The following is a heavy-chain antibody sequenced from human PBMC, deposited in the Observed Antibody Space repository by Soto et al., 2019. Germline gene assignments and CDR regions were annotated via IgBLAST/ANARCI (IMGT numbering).Heavy chain of an antibody. J-gene: IGHJ4*02. CDR2: IYPSDSDT. D-gene: IGHD3-3*01. V-gene: IGHV5-51*01. Sequence: GESLKISCKGSGYNFAGYWIAWVRQMPGKGLGLMGIIYPSDSDTRYRPSFQGQVTISADKSISSAYLQWSSLRASDTAMYYCARGGVSTRTFDYWGPGTMVTVYS. CDR1: GYNFAGYW. CDR3: ARGGVSTRTFDY.